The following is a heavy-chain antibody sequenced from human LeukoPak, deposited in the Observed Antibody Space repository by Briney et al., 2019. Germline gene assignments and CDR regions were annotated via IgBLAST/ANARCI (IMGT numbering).Heavy chain of an antibody. Sequence: SVKVSCKASGFTFTSSAMQWVRQARGQRLEWIGWIVVGSGNTNYAQKFQERVTITRDMSTSTAYMELSSLRSEDTAVYYCARGGYYYDSSGYPGAFDIWGQGTMVTVSS. CDR3: ARGGYYYDSSGYPGAFDI. CDR1: GFTFTSSA. CDR2: IVVGSGNT. J-gene: IGHJ3*02. V-gene: IGHV1-58*02. D-gene: IGHD3-22*01.